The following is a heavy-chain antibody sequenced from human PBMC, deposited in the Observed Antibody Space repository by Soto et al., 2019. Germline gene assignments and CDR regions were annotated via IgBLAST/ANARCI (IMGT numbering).Heavy chain of an antibody. V-gene: IGHV4-34*01. Sequence: SETLSLTCAVYVGPFSGYYWSWIRQPPGKGLEWIGGIKYSGSTNYNPSLKSRVTISVDTSKNQFSLKLSSVTAADTAVYYCASWGPYYDFWSGYYYWGQGTLVTVSS. CDR3: ASWGPYYDFWSGYYY. CDR1: VGPFSGYY. D-gene: IGHD3-3*01. J-gene: IGHJ4*02. CDR2: IKYSGST.